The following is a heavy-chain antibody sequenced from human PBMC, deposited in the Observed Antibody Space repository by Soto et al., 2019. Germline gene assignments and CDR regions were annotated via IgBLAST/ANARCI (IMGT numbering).Heavy chain of an antibody. CDR1: GGTFSSYA. CDR2: IIPIFGTA. Sequence: QVQLVQSGAEVKQPGSSVKVSCKASGGTFSSYAISWVRQAPGQGLEWMGGIIPIFGTANYAQKFQGRVTITADESTSTAYMELSSLRSEDTAVYYCARHDCISSSCYYYYYYGMDVWGQGTTVTVSS. CDR3: ARHDCISSSCYYYYYYGMDV. D-gene: IGHD2-2*01. J-gene: IGHJ6*02. V-gene: IGHV1-69*12.